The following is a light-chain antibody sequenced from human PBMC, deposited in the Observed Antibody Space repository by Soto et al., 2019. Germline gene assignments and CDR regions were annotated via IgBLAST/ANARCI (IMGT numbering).Light chain of an antibody. J-gene: IGKJ4*01. V-gene: IGKV1-9*01. CDR3: QQLNRYPIT. CDR1: QGISTY. Sequence: DIQMTQYPSFLSASVGDRVTITWGASQGISTYLAWYQQKPGEAPKLLIYAASTLPSGGPSLCGGRGAAAVSPTTTSSLLHEDVASYCCQQLNRYPITVGGGTKVDIK. CDR2: AAS.